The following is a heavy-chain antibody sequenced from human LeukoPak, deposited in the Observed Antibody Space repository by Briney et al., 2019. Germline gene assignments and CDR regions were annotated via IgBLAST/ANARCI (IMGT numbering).Heavy chain of an antibody. J-gene: IGHJ4*02. CDR2: ISGSGGST. CDR1: GFTFSSYA. V-gene: IGHV3-23*01. Sequence: GGSLRLSCAASGFTFSSYAMSWVRQAPGKGLEWVSAISGSGGSTYYADSVKGRFTISRDNSKNTLYLEMNSLRAEDTAEYYCAKEIHDSSGYFSYFEYWGQGTLVTVSS. CDR3: AKEIHDSSGYFSYFEY. D-gene: IGHD3-22*01.